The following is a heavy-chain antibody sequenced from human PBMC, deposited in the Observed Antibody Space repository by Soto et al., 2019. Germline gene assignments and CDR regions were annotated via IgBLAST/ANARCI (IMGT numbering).Heavy chain of an antibody. CDR3: ARHGRTMIGDIDY. J-gene: IGHJ4*02. D-gene: IGHD3-22*01. V-gene: IGHV4-39*01. CDR1: GGSMSRSSYY. Sequence: SETLSLTCTVSGGSMSRSSYYWGWIRQPPGKGLEWIGTIYYSGSTYYNPSLKSRVTISVDTSKNQFSLKLSSVTAADTAVYYCARHGRTMIGDIDYWGQGTLVTVSS. CDR2: IYYSGST.